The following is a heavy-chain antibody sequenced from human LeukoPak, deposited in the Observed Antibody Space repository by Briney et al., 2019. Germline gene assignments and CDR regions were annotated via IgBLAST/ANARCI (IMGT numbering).Heavy chain of an antibody. CDR1: GYSFSTYW. V-gene: IGHV5-51*01. J-gene: IGHJ4*02. Sequence: GESLKISCKGSGYSFSTYWIVWVRQMPGKGLEWMGIIYPGDSDTRYSPSFQGQVTISADKSISTAYLQWSSLKASDTAMYYCARQWGSYGSGTDYFDYWGQGTLVTVSS. CDR3: ARQWGSYGSGTDYFDY. D-gene: IGHD3-10*01. CDR2: IYPGDSDT.